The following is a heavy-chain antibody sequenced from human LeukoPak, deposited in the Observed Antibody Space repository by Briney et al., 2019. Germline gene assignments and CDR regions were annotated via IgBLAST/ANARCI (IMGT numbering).Heavy chain of an antibody. D-gene: IGHD7-27*01. J-gene: IGHJ1*01. CDR1: GFTFSGSA. CDR2: IRSKANSYAT. Sequence: GGSLKLSCAASGFTFSGSAMHWARQASGKGLEWVGRIRSKANSYATAYAESVKGRFTISRDDSKNTAYLQMNSLKTEDTAVYYCSSTDWGYFQHWGRGTLVTVSS. CDR3: SSTDWGYFQH. V-gene: IGHV3-73*01.